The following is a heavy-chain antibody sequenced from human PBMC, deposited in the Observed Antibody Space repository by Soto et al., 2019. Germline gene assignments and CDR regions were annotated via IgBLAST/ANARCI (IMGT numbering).Heavy chain of an antibody. J-gene: IGHJ1*01. CDR1: GDSIIGIYH. D-gene: IGHD3-10*01. CDR2: IYHTGTT. V-gene: IGHV4-38-2*01. CDR3: VGHFNARGGGHFPH. Sequence: SETLSLTCAVSGDSIIGIYHWAWIRQSPGRGLEWIASIYHTGTTYYTPSLESRLTISLDMSKNHFSLDLRSVTAADTAVYYCVGHFNARGGGHFPHWGQGTPVTVSS.